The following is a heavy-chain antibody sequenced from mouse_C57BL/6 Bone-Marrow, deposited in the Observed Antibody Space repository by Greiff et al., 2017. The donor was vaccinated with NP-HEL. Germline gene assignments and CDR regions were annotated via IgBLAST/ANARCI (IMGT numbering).Heavy chain of an antibody. Sequence: VKLVESGPGLVQPSQSLSITCTVSGFSLTSYGVHWVRQSPGKGLEWLGVIWRGGSTDYNAAFMSRLSITKDNSKSQVFFKMNSLQADDTAIYYCAKNGPLLLPDVWGTGTTVTVSS. D-gene: IGHD1-1*01. J-gene: IGHJ1*03. V-gene: IGHV2-5*01. CDR3: AKNGPLLLPDV. CDR2: IWRGGST. CDR1: GFSLTSYG.